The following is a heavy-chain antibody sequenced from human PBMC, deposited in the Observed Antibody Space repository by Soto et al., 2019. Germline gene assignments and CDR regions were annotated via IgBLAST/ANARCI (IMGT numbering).Heavy chain of an antibody. Sequence: TGGSLRLSCAASGFTFNTNAMHWVRQAPGKGLEWVAVISSDGSNKDYADSVKGRFTISRDNSKNTLYLQMNSLRAEDTAVYYCAKEVATSFDYWGQGTLVTVSS. CDR2: ISSDGSNK. CDR3: AKEVATSFDY. J-gene: IGHJ4*02. V-gene: IGHV3-30-3*01. D-gene: IGHD5-12*01. CDR1: GFTFNTNA.